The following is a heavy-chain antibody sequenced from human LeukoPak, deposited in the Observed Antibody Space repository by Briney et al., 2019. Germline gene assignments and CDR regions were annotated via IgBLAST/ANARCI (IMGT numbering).Heavy chain of an antibody. CDR3: AKHDRSGYYYFDY. CDR1: GFTFSDYY. CDR2: ISSSGSTI. J-gene: IGHJ4*02. Sequence: GGSLRLSCAASGFTFSDYYMSWIRQAPGKGLEWVSYISSSGSTIYYADSVKGRFTISRDNAKNSLYLQMNSLRAEDTAVYYCAKHDRSGYYYFDYWGQGTLVTVSS. D-gene: IGHD3-22*01. V-gene: IGHV3-11*04.